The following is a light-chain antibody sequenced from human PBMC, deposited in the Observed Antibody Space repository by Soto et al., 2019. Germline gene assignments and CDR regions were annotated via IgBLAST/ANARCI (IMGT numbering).Light chain of an antibody. CDR1: SAVVGGYNY. V-gene: IGLV2-8*01. J-gene: IGLJ1*01. CDR3: TSYAVKTIHAV. CDR2: EVT. Sequence: QSVLTQASSSSGSAGESVTISCTGTSAVVGGYNYVSWYQQTPGKAPKLMIYEVTKRPSGVPDRFSGSKSGNTASLTVSGLQAKDEVYYYSTSYAVKTIHAVFGTGPKANV.